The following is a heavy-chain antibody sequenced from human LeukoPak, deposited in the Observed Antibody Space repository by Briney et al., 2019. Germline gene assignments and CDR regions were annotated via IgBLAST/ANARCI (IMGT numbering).Heavy chain of an antibody. CDR3: ARDNPATYYYDSSGYGAFDI. D-gene: IGHD3-22*01. J-gene: IGHJ3*02. CDR1: GGSISSSRYY. V-gene: IGHV4-39*07. CDR2: IYYSGST. Sequence: SETLSLTCTVSGGSISSSRYYWGWIRQPPGKGLEWIGSIYYSGSTYYNPSLKSRVTISVDTSKNQFSLKLSSVTAADTAVYYCARDNPATYYYDSSGYGAFDIWGQGTMVTVSS.